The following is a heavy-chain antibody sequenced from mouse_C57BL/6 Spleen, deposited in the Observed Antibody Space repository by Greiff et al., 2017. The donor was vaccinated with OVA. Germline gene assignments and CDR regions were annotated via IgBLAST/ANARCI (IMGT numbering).Heavy chain of an antibody. CDR1: GYSITSGYY. Sequence: EVQLVESGPGLVKPSQSLSLTCSVTGYSITSGYYWNWIRQFPGNKLEWMGYISYDGSNNYNPSLKNRISITRDTAKNQFFLKLNSVTTEDTATYYCARGRYGYDGEWFAYWGQGTLVTVSA. CDR3: ARGRYGYDGEWFAY. CDR2: ISYDGSN. V-gene: IGHV3-6*01. D-gene: IGHD2-2*01. J-gene: IGHJ3*01.